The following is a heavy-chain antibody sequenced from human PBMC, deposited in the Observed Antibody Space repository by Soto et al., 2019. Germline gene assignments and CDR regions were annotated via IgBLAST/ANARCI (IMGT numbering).Heavy chain of an antibody. CDR3: ARHFPNVDY. CDR1: GGSISSSSYY. J-gene: IGHJ4*02. V-gene: IGHV4-39*01. Sequence: SETLSLTCTVSGGSISSSSYYWGWIRQPPGKGLEWIGSIYYSGSTYYNPSLKSRVTISVDTSKNQFSLKLSSVTAADTAVYYCARHFPNVDYWGQGTLVTVSS. CDR2: IYYSGST.